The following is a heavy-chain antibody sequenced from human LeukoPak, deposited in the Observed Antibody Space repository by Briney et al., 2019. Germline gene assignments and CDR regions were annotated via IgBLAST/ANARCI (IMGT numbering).Heavy chain of an antibody. V-gene: IGHV1-69*13. Sequence: SVKLSCKASGGTFSSYSITWVRQAPGQGLEWMGRIIPIFDTPTYAKKFQGRVTITADESTSTAYMELSSLRSEDTAVYYCARANYDIFTGYVNYYHYYYMDVWGKGTTVTVSS. CDR1: GGTFSSYS. CDR3: ARANYDIFTGYVNYYHYYYMDV. J-gene: IGHJ6*03. D-gene: IGHD3-9*01. CDR2: IIPIFDTP.